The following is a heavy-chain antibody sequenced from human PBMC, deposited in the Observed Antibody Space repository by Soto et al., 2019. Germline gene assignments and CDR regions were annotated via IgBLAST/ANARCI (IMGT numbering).Heavy chain of an antibody. CDR1: GGTFRSYA. J-gene: IGHJ6*02. V-gene: IGHV1-69*01. CDR2: IIPIFGTA. Sequence: QVQLVQSGAEVKKPGSSVKVSCKASGGTFRSYAISWVRQAPGQGLEWMGGIIPIFGTANYAQKFQGRVTITADESTSTAYMELSSLRSEDTAVYYCARVGYQSNSAPYYYYYGMDVWGQGTTVTVSS. D-gene: IGHD4-4*01. CDR3: ARVGYQSNSAPYYYYYGMDV.